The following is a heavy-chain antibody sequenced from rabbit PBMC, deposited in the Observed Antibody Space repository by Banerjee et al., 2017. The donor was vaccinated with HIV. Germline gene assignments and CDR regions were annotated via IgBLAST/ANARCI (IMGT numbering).Heavy chain of an antibody. D-gene: IGHD1-1*01. J-gene: IGHJ3*01. CDR2: IYNGDGRT. CDR3: ARTYGSSSAYYRLTRLDL. CDR1: GFDFSSSYW. Sequence: QEQLEESGGDLVKPEGSLTLTCTASGFDFSSSYWICWVRQAPGKGPEWIACIYNGDGRTYYASWAKGRFTISKTSSTTVTLQMTSLTAADTATYFCARTYGSSSAYYRLTRLDLWGPGTLVTVS. V-gene: IGHV1S45*01.